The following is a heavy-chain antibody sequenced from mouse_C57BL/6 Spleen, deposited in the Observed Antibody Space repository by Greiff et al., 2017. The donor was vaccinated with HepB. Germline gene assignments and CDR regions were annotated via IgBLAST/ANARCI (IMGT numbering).Heavy chain of an antibody. J-gene: IGHJ4*01. CDR3: ARGEHAMDY. CDR1: GYTFTSYW. Sequence: QVQLKEPGAELVKPGASVKMSCKASGYTFTSYWITWVKQRPGQGLEWIGDIYPGSGSTNYNEKFKSKATLTVDTSSSTAYMQLSSLTSEDSAVYYCARGEHAMDYWGQGTSVTVSS. CDR2: IYPGSGST. V-gene: IGHV1-55*01.